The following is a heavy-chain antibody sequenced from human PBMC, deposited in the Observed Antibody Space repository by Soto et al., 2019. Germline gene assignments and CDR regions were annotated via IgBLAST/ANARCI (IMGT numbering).Heavy chain of an antibody. D-gene: IGHD3-9*01. V-gene: IGHV3-23*01. CDR3: AKDRDRYDILSRGGWFDP. CDR1: GFTFSSYA. CDR2: ISGSGGST. J-gene: IGHJ5*02. Sequence: EVQLLESGGGLVQPGGSLRLSCAASGFTFSSYAMSWVRQAPGRGLEWVSAISGSGGSTYYADSVKGRFTISRDNSKNTPYLQMNSLRAEDTAVYYCAKDRDRYDILSRGGWFDPWGQGTLVTVSS.